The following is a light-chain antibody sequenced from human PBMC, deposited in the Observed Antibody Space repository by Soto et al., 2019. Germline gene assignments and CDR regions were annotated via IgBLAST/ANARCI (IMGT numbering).Light chain of an antibody. CDR3: LQSYSNSFT. CDR2: AAS. CDR1: QSVRSD. Sequence: DMHMTQSPSSLSASVVEKVIITFRASQSVRSDVSWYQQKRGKAPKLLIYAASNLHSGVPSRFSGSRSGTDFTLTISSLQPEDFATYYCLQSYSNSFTFGQGTRLEIK. J-gene: IGKJ5*01. V-gene: IGKV1-39*01.